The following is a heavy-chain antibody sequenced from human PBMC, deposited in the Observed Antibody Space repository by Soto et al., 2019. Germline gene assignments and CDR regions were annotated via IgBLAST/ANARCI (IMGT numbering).Heavy chain of an antibody. CDR3: ARDQLYSSSWSDY. CDR1: GFTFSSYG. D-gene: IGHD6-13*01. V-gene: IGHV3-33*01. CDR2: IWYDGSNK. Sequence: QVQLVESGGGVVQPGRSLRLSCAAPGFTFSSYGMHWVRQAPGKGLEWVAVIWYDGSNKYYADSVKGRFTISRDNSKNTLYLQMNSLRAEDTAVYYCARDQLYSSSWSDYWGQGTLVTVSS. J-gene: IGHJ4*02.